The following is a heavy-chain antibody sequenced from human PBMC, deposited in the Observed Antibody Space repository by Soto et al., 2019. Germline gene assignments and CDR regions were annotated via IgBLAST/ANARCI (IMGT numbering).Heavy chain of an antibody. Sequence: QMQLVQSGPEVKKPGTSVKVSCKASGFTFTSSAVQWVRQARGQRLEWIGWIVVGSGNTNYAQKSQERVTITRDMSTSTAYMELSSLRSEDTAVYYCAADEYSSSSGLDYYYYYGMDVWGQGTTVTVSS. CDR3: AADEYSSSSGLDYYYYYGMDV. CDR2: IVVGSGNT. J-gene: IGHJ6*02. D-gene: IGHD6-6*01. CDR1: GFTFTSSA. V-gene: IGHV1-58*01.